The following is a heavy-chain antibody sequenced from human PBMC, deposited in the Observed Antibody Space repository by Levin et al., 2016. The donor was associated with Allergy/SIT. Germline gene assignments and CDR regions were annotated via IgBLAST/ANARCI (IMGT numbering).Heavy chain of an antibody. CDR3: AREGADSTGYSYWYFDL. D-gene: IGHD3-22*01. CDR1: GGSIRSGSFY. J-gene: IGHJ2*01. Sequence: SETLSLTCTVSGGSIRSGSFYWTWIRQPAGKGLEWIGRMFTTGSTNXNPSLKSRVTISVDTSKNQLYLKLSSVTAADTAVYYCAREGADSTGYSYWYFDLWGRGTLVTVSS. V-gene: IGHV4-61*02. CDR2: MFTTGST.